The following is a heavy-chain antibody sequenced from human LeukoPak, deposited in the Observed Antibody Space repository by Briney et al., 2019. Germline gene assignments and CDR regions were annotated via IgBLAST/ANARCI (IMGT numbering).Heavy chain of an antibody. CDR2: ISSSSSYI. J-gene: IGHJ3*02. Sequence: GGSLRLSCAASGFTFSSYSMNWVRQAPGKGLEWVSSISSSSSYIYYADSVKGRFTISRDNAKNSLYLQMNSLRAEDTAVYYCARDSYLAWDVLRYFDWSIDAFDIWGQGTMVTVSS. D-gene: IGHD3-9*01. V-gene: IGHV3-21*01. CDR1: GFTFSSYS. CDR3: ARDSYLAWDVLRYFDWSIDAFDI.